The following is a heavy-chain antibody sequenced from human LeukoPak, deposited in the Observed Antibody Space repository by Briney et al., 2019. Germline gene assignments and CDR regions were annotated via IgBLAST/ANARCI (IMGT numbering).Heavy chain of an antibody. CDR2: ISSSGSYI. V-gene: IGHV3-21*01. CDR1: GFTFSSYS. CDR3: ARGGTSSTNTWFDP. Sequence: PGGSLRLSCAASGFTFSSYSFNWVRQAPGKGLEWVSSISSSGSYIYYADSLKGRFTISRDNAKNSLYLQMNSLRAEDTAVYYCARGGTSSTNTWFDPWGQGTLVTVSS. J-gene: IGHJ5*02. D-gene: IGHD2-2*01.